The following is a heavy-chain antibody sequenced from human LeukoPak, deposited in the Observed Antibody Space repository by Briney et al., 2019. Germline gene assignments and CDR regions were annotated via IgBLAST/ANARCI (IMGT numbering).Heavy chain of an antibody. J-gene: IGHJ4*02. CDR2: IYTSGST. V-gene: IGHV4-4*07. Sequence: SETLSLTCTVPGGSISSYYWSWIRQPAGKGLEWIGRIYTSGSTNYNPSLKSRVTMSVDTSTTQFSLKLSSVTAADTAVYYCAREGGPYRPLDYSGQGTLVTVSS. CDR3: AREGGPYRPLDY. CDR1: GGSISSYY.